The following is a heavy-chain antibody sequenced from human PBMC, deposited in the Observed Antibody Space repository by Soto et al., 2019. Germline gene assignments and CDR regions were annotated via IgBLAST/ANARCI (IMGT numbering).Heavy chain of an antibody. Sequence: QVQLQESGPGLVKPSETLSLSCTVSGGSISSYYWCWFRQSPGKRMEWIGYVHHSWGSSYNPSLQSQVAISLDTSKGQFSLQVTSVTATDTAVYYCARQGFGPLHGLVDVWGQGTTVTVSS. D-gene: IGHD3-10*01. CDR2: VHHSWGS. J-gene: IGHJ6*02. CDR3: ARQGFGPLHGLVDV. CDR1: GGSISSYY. V-gene: IGHV4-59*08.